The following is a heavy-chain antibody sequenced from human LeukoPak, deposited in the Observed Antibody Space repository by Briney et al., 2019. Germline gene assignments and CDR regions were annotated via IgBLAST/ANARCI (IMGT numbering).Heavy chain of an antibody. CDR2: IYYSKNT. J-gene: IGHJ4*02. CDR1: GGPISSSSAY. D-gene: IGHD5-18*01. CDR3: VRHRGFSYGYFDY. V-gene: IGHV4-39*01. Sequence: SETLSLTCTVSGGPISSSSAYWRWIRQPPGKGLEWIGSIYYSKNTYYNPSLKSRVTISADTSKNQFSLTLGSVSATDTAVYYCVRHRGFSYGYFDYWGQGTLVTVSS.